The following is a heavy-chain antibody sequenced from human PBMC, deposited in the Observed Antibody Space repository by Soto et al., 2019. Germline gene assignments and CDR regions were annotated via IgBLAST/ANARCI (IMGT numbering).Heavy chain of an antibody. D-gene: IGHD1-1*01. J-gene: IGHJ6*03. CDR1: GGTFSSYT. V-gene: IGHV1-69*02. Sequence: GASVKVSCKASGGTFSSYTISWVRQAPGQGLEWMGRIIPILGIANYAQKFQGRVTITADKSTSTAYMELSSLRSEDTAVYYCERPSQGRQNYYYYYMDVWGKGNTVTVS. CDR3: ERPSQGRQNYYYYYMDV. CDR2: IIPILGIA.